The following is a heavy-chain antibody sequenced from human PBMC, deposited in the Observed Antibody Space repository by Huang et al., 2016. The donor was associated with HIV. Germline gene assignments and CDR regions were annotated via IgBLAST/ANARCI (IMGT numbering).Heavy chain of an antibody. D-gene: IGHD2-15*01. V-gene: IGHV1-8*02. CDR1: GYNFTSYD. CDR2: INPNSGKR. Sequence: QVQLVQSGAEVKKPGASVKVSCKASGYNFTSYDINWVRQATGQGLEWMGCINPNSGKRGYAQKFQGRVTMTKNTSMNTAYMELSGLRSEDTAVYYCARGYCSGATCYLYFDYWGQGTLVTVS. J-gene: IGHJ4*02. CDR3: ARGYCSGATCYLYFDY.